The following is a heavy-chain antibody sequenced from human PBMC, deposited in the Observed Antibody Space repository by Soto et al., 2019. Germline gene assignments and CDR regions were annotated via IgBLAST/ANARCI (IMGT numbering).Heavy chain of an antibody. D-gene: IGHD4-17*01. CDR2: IYPGDSDT. CDR3: ARYPTLTDYFFHGMDV. V-gene: IGHV5-51*01. Sequence: GESLKISCKGSGYTFTNYWIVWVRQIPGKGLEWMGIIYPGDSDTRYSPSFQGQVTISADRSISTACLQWSSLKASDTGMYYCARYPTLTDYFFHGMDVWGQGTTVTVSS. J-gene: IGHJ6*02. CDR1: GYTFTNYW.